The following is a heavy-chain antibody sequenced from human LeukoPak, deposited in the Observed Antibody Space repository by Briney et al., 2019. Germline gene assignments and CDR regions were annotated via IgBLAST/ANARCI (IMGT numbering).Heavy chain of an antibody. V-gene: IGHV1-69*01. CDR1: GGRFSYYA. CDR3: GRGPLKQQLVKPDPDYYYYMDV. Sequence: SVKVSCKASGGRFSYYALTWVRQAPGQGFEWMGGIIPIFGTTNYAQKFQGRVTFTADESTTTAYMELSSLRFEDTAVYNCGRGPLKQQLVKPDPDYYYYMDVWGNGTTVTVSS. D-gene: IGHD6-13*01. CDR2: IIPIFGTT. J-gene: IGHJ6*03.